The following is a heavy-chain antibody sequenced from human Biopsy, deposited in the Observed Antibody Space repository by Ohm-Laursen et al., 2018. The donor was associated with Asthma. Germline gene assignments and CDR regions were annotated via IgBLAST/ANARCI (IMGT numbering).Heavy chain of an antibody. CDR3: AKEVFPGWELRRGPDS. Sequence: SLRLSCSASGLSFRNYGMHWVRQAPGKGLDWGAVISFDGTNRNYTDSVKGRFTISRDNSRNTLHLEMNSLRAEDTAVYFCAKEVFPGWELRRGPDSWGQGTLVTVSA. V-gene: IGHV3-30*18. CDR2: ISFDGTNR. J-gene: IGHJ4*02. CDR1: GLSFRNYG. D-gene: IGHD1-26*01.